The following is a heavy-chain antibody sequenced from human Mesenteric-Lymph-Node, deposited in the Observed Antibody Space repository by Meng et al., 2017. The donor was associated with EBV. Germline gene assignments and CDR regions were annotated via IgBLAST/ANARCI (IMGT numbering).Heavy chain of an antibody. Sequence: GQLLESGGGLVQPGGSLRLSCAASGFTFSRHPMIWVRQAPGKGLQWVSSISSTGGGTYYADSVKGRFTVSRDNSRNTLFLQLNSLRVDDTAVYYCAKVFDLWGQGTLVTVSS. CDR1: GFTFSRHP. J-gene: IGHJ5*02. CDR3: AKVFDL. CDR2: ISSTGGGT. V-gene: IGHV3-23*01.